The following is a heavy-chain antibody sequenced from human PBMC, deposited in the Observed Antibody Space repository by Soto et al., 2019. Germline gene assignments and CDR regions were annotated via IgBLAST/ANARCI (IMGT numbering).Heavy chain of an antibody. CDR2: IYYSGST. J-gene: IGHJ6*02. CDR1: GGSISSSSYY. V-gene: IGHV4-39*01. Sequence: LETLSLTCTVSGGSISSSSYYWGWIRQPPGKGLEWIGSIYYSGSTYYNPSLKSRVTISVDTSKNQFSLKLSSVTAADTAVYYCARLRDSSPYGMDVWGQGTTVTVSS. CDR3: ARLRDSSPYGMDV. D-gene: IGHD3-22*01.